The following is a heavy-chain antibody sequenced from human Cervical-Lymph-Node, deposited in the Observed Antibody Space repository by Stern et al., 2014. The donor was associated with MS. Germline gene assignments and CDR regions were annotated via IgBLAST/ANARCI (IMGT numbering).Heavy chain of an antibody. Sequence: QVPLVQSGSELKQPGASVTVSCRVSGSPFTASSISWVRQAPGRGLEWMGWINTRTGNPTYALDFTGRFVFSLDTSVSAAVLQISSLKADDTAVYYCARSQPFSYWGQGTRVTVSP. CDR3: ARSQPFSY. J-gene: IGHJ4*02. D-gene: IGHD6-13*01. CDR1: GSPFTASS. V-gene: IGHV7-4-1*02. CDR2: INTRTGNP.